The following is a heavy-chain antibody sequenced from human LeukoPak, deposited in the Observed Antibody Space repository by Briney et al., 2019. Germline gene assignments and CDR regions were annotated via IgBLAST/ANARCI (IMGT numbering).Heavy chain of an antibody. D-gene: IGHD3-22*01. CDR3: AKGLDYDSSGPFDY. CDR1: GFTFDDYA. J-gene: IGHJ4*02. V-gene: IGHV3-9*01. CDR2: ISWNSGSI. Sequence: GGSLRLSCAASGFTFDDYAMHWVRQAPGKGLEWVSGISWNSGSIGYADSVKGRFTISRDNAKNSLYLQVNSLRAEDTALYYCAKGLDYDSSGPFDYWGQGTLVTVSS.